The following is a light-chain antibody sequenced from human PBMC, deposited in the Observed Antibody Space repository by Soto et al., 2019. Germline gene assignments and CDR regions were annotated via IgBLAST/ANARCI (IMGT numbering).Light chain of an antibody. V-gene: IGKV3-15*01. Sequence: EIVMTQSPATLSVSPGERAPVSCRASQGVSRNLAGYQQKPGQAPRLLIYGASTRATGIPARFSGSGSGTEFTLTIGSLQSEDFAVYYCQQYNNWPRTFGQGTKLEIK. J-gene: IGKJ2*01. CDR1: QGVSRN. CDR3: QQYNNWPRT. CDR2: GAS.